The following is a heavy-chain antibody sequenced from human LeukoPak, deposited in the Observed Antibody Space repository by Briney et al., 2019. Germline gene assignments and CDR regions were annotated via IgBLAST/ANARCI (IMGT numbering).Heavy chain of an antibody. CDR2: INPNSGGT. J-gene: IGHJ3*02. CDR1: GYTFTGYY. D-gene: IGHD1-26*01. Sequence: GASVKVSCKASGYTFTGYYMHWVRQAPGQGLGWVGWINPNSGGTNYAQKFQGRVTMTRDTSISTAYMELSRLRSDDTAVYYCARDSGIVGATDDAFDIWGQGTMVTVSS. V-gene: IGHV1-2*02. CDR3: ARDSGIVGATDDAFDI.